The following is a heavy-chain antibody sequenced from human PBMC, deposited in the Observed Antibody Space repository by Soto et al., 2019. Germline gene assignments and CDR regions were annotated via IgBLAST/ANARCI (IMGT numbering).Heavy chain of an antibody. V-gene: IGHV3-30*18. Sequence: LRLSCAASGFTFRTYGMHWVRQAPGKGLEWVAFISDDGSQKYYGDSVKGRFTISRDNSKNTLSLRMISLRTEDTSVYYCAKEAPGGWHFFDTWGQGTLVTVSS. D-gene: IGHD6-19*01. CDR2: ISDDGSQK. CDR3: AKEAPGGWHFFDT. J-gene: IGHJ4*02. CDR1: GFTFRTYG.